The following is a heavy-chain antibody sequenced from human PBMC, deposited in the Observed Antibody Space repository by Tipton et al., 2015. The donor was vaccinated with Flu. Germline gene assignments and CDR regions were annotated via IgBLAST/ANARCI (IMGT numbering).Heavy chain of an antibody. CDR1: AFTFSNYW. V-gene: IGHV3-74*01. D-gene: IGHD4-17*01. CDR3: VRGSRDYGDYAEVFDS. Sequence: SLRLSCAASAFTFSNYWMHWVRQAPGEGLVWVARVDGVGRSTHYADSVKGRFTISRDNAKNTLYLQLNSLRAEDTAVYFCVRGSRDYGDYAEVFDSWGQGTLVTVSS. CDR2: VDGVGRST. J-gene: IGHJ4*02.